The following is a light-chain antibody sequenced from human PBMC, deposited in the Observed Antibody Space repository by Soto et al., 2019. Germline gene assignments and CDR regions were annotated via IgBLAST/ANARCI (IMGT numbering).Light chain of an antibody. Sequence: VLTQSPATLSLSPRERATLSCGASQSVSSYLAWYQQKPGQAPRLLIYDASNRAAGIPARFSGSGSGTDFTLTISSLEPEDFAVYYCQQRSSCPLTFGGGTKVEIK. CDR1: QSVSSY. CDR2: DAS. CDR3: QQRSSCPLT. V-gene: IGKV3-11*01. J-gene: IGKJ4*01.